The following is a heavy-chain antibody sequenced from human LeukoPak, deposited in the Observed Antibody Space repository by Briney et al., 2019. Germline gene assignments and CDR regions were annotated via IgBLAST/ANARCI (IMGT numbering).Heavy chain of an antibody. CDR3: ARDVVRGTPDY. V-gene: IGHV3-33*01. CDR1: GFTFSSYG. CDR2: IWYDGSNK. J-gene: IGHJ4*02. Sequence: GGSLRLSCAASGFTFSSYGMHWVRQAPGKGLEWVAVIWYDGSNKYYADSVKGRFTISRDNSKNTLYLQMNSLRAEDTAVYYCARDVVRGTPDYWGQGTLVTVSS. D-gene: IGHD3-10*01.